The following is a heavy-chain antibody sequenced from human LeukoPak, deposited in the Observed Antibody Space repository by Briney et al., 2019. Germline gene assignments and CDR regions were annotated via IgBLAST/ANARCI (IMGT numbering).Heavy chain of an antibody. CDR3: AKGTYYDFWSGYPRLDY. CDR1: GFTFGSYA. D-gene: IGHD3-3*01. J-gene: IGHJ4*02. CDR2: ISGSGSAT. Sequence: GGSLRLSCAASGFTFGSYAMTWVRQAPGKGLEWVSAISGSGSATYYADSVKGRFTISRDNSKDTLYLQMSSLRAEDTAVYYCAKGTYYDFWSGYPRLDYWGQGTLVTVSS. V-gene: IGHV3-23*01.